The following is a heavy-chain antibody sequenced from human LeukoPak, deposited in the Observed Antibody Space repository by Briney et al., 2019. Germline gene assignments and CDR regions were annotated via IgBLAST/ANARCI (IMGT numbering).Heavy chain of an antibody. V-gene: IGHV3-7*02. D-gene: IGHD1-26*01. CDR2: IKDDGSDK. Sequence: GGSLRISCAGSGFTFSGYWMGWVRQAPGKGLEWVANIKDDGSDKYYVDSVKGRFTISRDNAKNSLYLQMNSLRDDDTAVYYCARAAGGTSRDYWGQGTLVTVSS. J-gene: IGHJ4*02. CDR3: ARAAGGTSRDY. CDR1: GFTFSGYW.